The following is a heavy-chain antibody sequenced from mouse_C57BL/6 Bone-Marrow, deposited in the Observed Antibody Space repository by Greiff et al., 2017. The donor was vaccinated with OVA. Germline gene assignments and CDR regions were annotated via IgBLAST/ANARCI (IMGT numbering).Heavy chain of an antibody. CDR3: ARSGAYEVYYYGIGGTFAY. J-gene: IGHJ3*01. CDR1: GYTFTDHT. D-gene: IGHD1-1*01. Sequence: QVQLQQSDAELVKPGASVKISCKVSGYTFTDHTIHWMKQRPEQGLEWIGYIYPIDGSTKYNEKFKGKATLTADKSSSTAYMQLNSLTSEDSAVYFCARSGAYEVYYYGIGGTFAYWGQGTLVTVSA. CDR2: IYPIDGST. V-gene: IGHV1-78*01.